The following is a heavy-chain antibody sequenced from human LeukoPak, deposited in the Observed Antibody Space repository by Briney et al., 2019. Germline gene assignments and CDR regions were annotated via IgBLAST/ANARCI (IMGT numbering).Heavy chain of an antibody. CDR3: ARRRRDYYDVDY. D-gene: IGHD3-22*01. Sequence: ESLRLSCAASGFTFSSYWMSWVRQAPGKGLEWVANIKEDGSEKYYVDSVKGRFTISRDNAKTSLYLQMNSLRAEDTAVYYCARRRRDYYDVDYWGQGTLVTVSS. J-gene: IGHJ4*02. CDR1: GFTFSSYW. CDR2: IKEDGSEK. V-gene: IGHV3-7*03.